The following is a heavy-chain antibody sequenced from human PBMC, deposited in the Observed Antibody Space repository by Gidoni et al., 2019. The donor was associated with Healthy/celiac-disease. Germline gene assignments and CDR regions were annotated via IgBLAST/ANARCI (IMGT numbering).Heavy chain of an antibody. J-gene: IGHJ4*02. D-gene: IGHD5-12*01. Sequence: ELQLVESGRGLVNPGGSLRLSCAASGCTFSRYSMHWARQAPGKGLEWVSSISSSSSYIYYADSGKGRFTISRDNAKNSLYLQMNSLRAEDTAVYYCARERSGYDYWGQGTLVTVSS. CDR2: ISSSSSYI. CDR1: GCTFSRYS. V-gene: IGHV3-21*01. CDR3: ARERSGYDY.